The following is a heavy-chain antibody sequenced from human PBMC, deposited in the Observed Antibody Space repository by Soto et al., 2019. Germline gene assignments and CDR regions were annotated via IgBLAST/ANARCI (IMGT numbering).Heavy chain of an antibody. Sequence: ASVKVSCKASGYTFTSYGISWVRQAPGQGLEWMGWISAYNGNTNYAQKLQGRVTMTTDTSTSTAYMELRSLRSDDTAVYYCARDMYYYDSSGSQAGYWGQGTLVTVSS. V-gene: IGHV1-18*01. J-gene: IGHJ4*02. D-gene: IGHD3-22*01. CDR3: ARDMYYYDSSGSQAGY. CDR2: ISAYNGNT. CDR1: GYTFTSYG.